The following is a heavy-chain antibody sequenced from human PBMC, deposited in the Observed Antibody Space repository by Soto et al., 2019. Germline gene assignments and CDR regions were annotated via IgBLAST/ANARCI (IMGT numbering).Heavy chain of an antibody. Sequence: QVQLVESGGGVVQPGRSLRLSCATSGFTFSSYVIHWVRQAPGKGLAWVAVISYEGSTKYYADSVKGRFTISRDNSKNPLYLQMYSLTAEDTAVYYCAKDAPDPVVDYWGQGTLVTVSS. V-gene: IGHV3-30*18. CDR3: AKDAPDPVVDY. CDR1: GFTFSSYV. CDR2: ISYEGSTK. J-gene: IGHJ4*02.